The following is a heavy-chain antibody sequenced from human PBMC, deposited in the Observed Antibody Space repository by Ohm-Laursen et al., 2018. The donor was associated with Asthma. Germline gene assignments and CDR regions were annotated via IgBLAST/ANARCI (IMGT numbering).Heavy chain of an antibody. CDR2: IYYSGST. J-gene: IGHJ6*02. D-gene: IGHD2-2*01. Sequence: SETLSLTCTVSGGSISSYYWSWIRQPPGKGLEWIGSIYYSGSTYYNPSLKSRVTISVDTSKNQFSLKLSSVTAADTAVYYCASRSTSPWGMDVWGQGTTVTVSS. CDR1: GGSISSYY. V-gene: IGHV4-59*05. CDR3: ASRSTSPWGMDV.